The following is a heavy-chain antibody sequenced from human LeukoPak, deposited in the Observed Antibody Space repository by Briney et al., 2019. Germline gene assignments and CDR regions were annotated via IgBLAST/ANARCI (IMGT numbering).Heavy chain of an antibody. CDR3: ARGVGGYSYRYWFDP. CDR2: IIPIFGTA. V-gene: IGHV1-69*13. Sequence: SVKVSCKASGGTFSSYAISWVRQAPGQGLEWMGGIIPIFGTANYAQKFQGRVTITADESTSTAYMELSSLRSEDTAVYYCARGVGGYSYRYWFDPWGQGTLVTVSS. CDR1: GGTFSSYA. D-gene: IGHD5-18*01. J-gene: IGHJ5*02.